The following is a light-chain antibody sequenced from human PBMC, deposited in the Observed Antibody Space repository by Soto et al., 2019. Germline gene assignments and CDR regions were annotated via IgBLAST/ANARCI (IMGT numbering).Light chain of an antibody. J-gene: IGKJ1*01. CDR1: QSVSSW. V-gene: IGKV1-5*03. CDR3: QHYASFPST. Sequence: SPSTVSASIEDRVTITCRASQSVSSWVAWYHLKPGKAPKLLIYNASTIETGVPSRFSGSGSRTEFTLTISSLQPDDFATYYCQHYASFPSTFGQGTKLDIK. CDR2: NAS.